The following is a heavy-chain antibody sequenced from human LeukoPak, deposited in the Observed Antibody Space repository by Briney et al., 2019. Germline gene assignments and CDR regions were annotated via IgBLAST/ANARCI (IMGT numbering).Heavy chain of an antibody. CDR2: INTDGRII. CDR1: GFTFSTYW. D-gene: IGHD6-13*01. V-gene: IGHV3-74*03. CDR3: VAGIGNY. J-gene: IGHJ4*02. Sequence: GGSLRLSCAVSGFTFSTYWVHWVRQAPGKGLVWVSRINTDGRIITYADSVKGRFTISRDNAKNEVYLQMNSLRAEDTAVYYCVAGIGNYWGQGTLVTVSS.